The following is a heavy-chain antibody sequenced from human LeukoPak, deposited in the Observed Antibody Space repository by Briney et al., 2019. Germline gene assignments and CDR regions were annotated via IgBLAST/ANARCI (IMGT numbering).Heavy chain of an antibody. J-gene: IGHJ6*02. CDR3: AKVAGDVLRYFDWLPNYYYYGMDV. V-gene: IGHV3-23*01. CDR1: GFTFSKNW. D-gene: IGHD3-9*01. CDR2: ISGSGGST. Sequence: GGSLRLSCVASGFTFSKNWMHWVRQAPGKGLEWVSAISGSGGSTYYADSVKGRFTISRDNSKNTLYLQMNSLRAEDTAVYYCAKVAGDVLRYFDWLPNYYYYGMDVWGQGTTVTVSS.